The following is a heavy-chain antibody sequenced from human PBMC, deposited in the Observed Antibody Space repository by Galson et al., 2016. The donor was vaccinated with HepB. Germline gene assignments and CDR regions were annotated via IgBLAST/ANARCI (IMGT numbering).Heavy chain of an antibody. D-gene: IGHD3-3*01. J-gene: IGHJ4*02. CDR3: ARGGLRFLNWLSDEYDH. V-gene: IGHV4-34*01. CDR1: GGSFSGYY. Sequence: ETLSLTCAVQGGSFSGYYWNWIRQTPGKGXXWIXXXNHXXSTNYXPSLXSRVTISIDTSRNQFSLNLTSVTAADTXVYYCARGGLRFLNWLSDEYDHWGQGTLVTVSS. CDR2: XNHXXST.